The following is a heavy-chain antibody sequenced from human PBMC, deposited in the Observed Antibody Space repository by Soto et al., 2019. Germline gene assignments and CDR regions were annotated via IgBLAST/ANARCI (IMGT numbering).Heavy chain of an antibody. Sequence: QVQLVQSGAEVKKPGASVKVSCKASGYTFTSYYMHWVRQAPGQGLEWMGIINPSGGSTSYAQKFQGRVTMTRDTSTSTVYMELSSLRSENTAVYYCAREGGYGDYEGAYYYYGMDVWGQGTTVTVSS. CDR2: INPSGGST. D-gene: IGHD4-17*01. CDR3: AREGGYGDYEGAYYYYGMDV. V-gene: IGHV1-46*01. J-gene: IGHJ6*02. CDR1: GYTFTSYY.